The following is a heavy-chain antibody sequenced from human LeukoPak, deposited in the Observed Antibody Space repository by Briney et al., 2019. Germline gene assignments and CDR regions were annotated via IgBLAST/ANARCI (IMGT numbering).Heavy chain of an antibody. CDR1: GFTFSSYE. CDR2: ISSSGSTI. Sequence: GGSLRLSCAASGFTFSSYEMNWVRQAPGKGLEWVSYISSSGSTIYYADSVKGRFTISRDNAKNSLYLQMNSLRAEDTAVYYCARAGSGYYQYYFDYWGQGTLVTVSS. D-gene: IGHD3-22*01. CDR3: ARAGSGYYQYYFDY. J-gene: IGHJ4*02. V-gene: IGHV3-48*03.